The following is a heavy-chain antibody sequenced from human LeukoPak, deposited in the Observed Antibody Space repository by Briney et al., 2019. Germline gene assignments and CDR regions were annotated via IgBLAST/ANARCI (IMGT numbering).Heavy chain of an antibody. D-gene: IGHD1-26*01. CDR3: ARREVVGATAFDY. CDR1: GYSFTSYW. V-gene: IGHV5-10-1*01. Sequence: GESLKIPCKGSGYSFTSYWINWVRQMPGKGLEWMGTIDPSDSYTNYSPAFQGHVTMSSVKSISTAYLQWSSLKASDTAVYYCARREVVGATAFDYWGQGTLVTFSS. CDR2: IDPSDSYT. J-gene: IGHJ4*02.